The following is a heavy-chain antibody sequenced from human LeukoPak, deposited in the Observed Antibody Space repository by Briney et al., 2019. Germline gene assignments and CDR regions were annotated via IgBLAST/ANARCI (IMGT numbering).Heavy chain of an antibody. CDR1: GGSFSGYY. V-gene: IGHV4-34*01. CDR3: ARHSGSYLYYFDF. Sequence: SETLSLTCAVYGGSFSGYYWSWIRQPPGKGLEWIGEINHSGSTNYNPSLKSRVTISVDTSKNQFSLRLSSVTAADTAVYYCARHSGSYLYYFDFWGQGALVTVSS. CDR2: INHSGST. D-gene: IGHD1-26*01. J-gene: IGHJ4*02.